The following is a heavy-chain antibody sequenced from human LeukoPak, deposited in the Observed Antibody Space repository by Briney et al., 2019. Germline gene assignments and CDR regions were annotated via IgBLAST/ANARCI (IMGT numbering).Heavy chain of an antibody. Sequence: ASVKVSCKASGYSFTSHYMHWVRQAPGQGLEWMGLINPSGSATRYAQSSQGRVTMTRDLSTSTDYMELSSLRSDDTAVYFCARDISEGDYAWWFDPWGQGTLVTVAS. CDR1: GYSFTSHY. V-gene: IGHV1-46*01. D-gene: IGHD3-16*01. CDR2: INPSGSAT. CDR3: ARDISEGDYAWWFDP. J-gene: IGHJ5*02.